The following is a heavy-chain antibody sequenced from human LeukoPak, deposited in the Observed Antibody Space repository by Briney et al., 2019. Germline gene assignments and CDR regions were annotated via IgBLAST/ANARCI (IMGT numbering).Heavy chain of an antibody. J-gene: IGHJ6*03. CDR2: INHSGST. V-gene: IGHV4-34*01. Sequence: SETLSLTCAVYGGSFSGYYWSWIRQPPGKGLEWIGEINHSGSTNYNPSLKSRVTMSVDTSKNQFSLKLSSVTAADTAVYYCARLERDSSYYYYYYMDVWGKGTTVTVSS. CDR1: GGSFSGYY. CDR3: ARLERDSSYYYYYYMDV. D-gene: IGHD3-3*01.